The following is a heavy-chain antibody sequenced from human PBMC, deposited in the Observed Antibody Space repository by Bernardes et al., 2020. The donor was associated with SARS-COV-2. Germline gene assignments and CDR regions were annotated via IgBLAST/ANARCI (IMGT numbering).Heavy chain of an antibody. J-gene: IGHJ4*02. Sequence: GGSLRLSCAASGFTFSSYWMSWVRQAPGKVLEWVAHIKQDGSEKYYVDSVKGRFTISRDNARNSLYLQMNSLRAEDTAVYYCTREWVDGYARDYWGQGTLGTVSS. CDR3: TREWVDGYARDY. V-gene: IGHV3-7*01. CDR2: IKQDGSEK. D-gene: IGHD3-16*01. CDR1: GFTFSSYW.